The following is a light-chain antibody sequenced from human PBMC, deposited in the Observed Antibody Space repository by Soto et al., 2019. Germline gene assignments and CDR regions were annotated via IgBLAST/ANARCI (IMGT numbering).Light chain of an antibody. V-gene: IGKV3-20*01. J-gene: IGKJ1*01. Sequence: EIVLTQSPGTLSFSPGERATLSCRASQSVRNNYLAWYQHIPGQSPRVLIYAAYNRATGIPDRFSGSGSGTDFTLNISRLEPEDFAVYYCQQYGNSWSFGQGTKVEIK. CDR2: AAY. CDR1: QSVRNNY. CDR3: QQYGNSWS.